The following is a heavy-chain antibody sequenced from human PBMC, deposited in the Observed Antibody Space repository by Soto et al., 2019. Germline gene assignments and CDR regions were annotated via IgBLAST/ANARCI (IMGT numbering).Heavy chain of an antibody. CDR3: TTELGSNSVNPLNY. CDR1: GLTFYNYD. Sequence: GGSLRLSCAASGLTFYNYDMSWVRQAPGKGLEWVSTIGGSGDRASYADSVKGRFTISRDNSRNTLYLQMNNLRAEDTAMYFCTTELGSNSVNPLNYWGQGTPVTVSS. J-gene: IGHJ4*02. CDR2: IGGSGDRA. D-gene: IGHD1-26*01. V-gene: IGHV3-23*01.